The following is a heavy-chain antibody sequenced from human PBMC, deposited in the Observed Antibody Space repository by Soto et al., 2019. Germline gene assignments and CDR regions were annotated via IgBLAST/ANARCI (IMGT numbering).Heavy chain of an antibody. CDR3: AKKAGSTWTFDY. Sequence: EVQLLESGGGLVQPGGSLRLSCAASGFTFSNYAMSWVRQAPGKGLEWVSAIRASGGSTYYADSVKGRFTSSRDNSENTLYLQMNSLRAEDTAIYYCAKKAGSTWTFDYWGQGTLVTVSS. J-gene: IGHJ4*02. CDR1: GFTFSNYA. CDR2: IRASGGST. D-gene: IGHD6-13*01. V-gene: IGHV3-23*01.